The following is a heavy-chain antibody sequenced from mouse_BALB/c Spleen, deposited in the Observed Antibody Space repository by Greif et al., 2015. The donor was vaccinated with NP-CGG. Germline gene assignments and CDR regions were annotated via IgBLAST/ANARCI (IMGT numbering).Heavy chain of an antibody. V-gene: IGHV14-4*02. Sequence: EVQLQQSGAELVRSGASVKLSCTASGFNIKDYYMHWVKQRPEQGLEWIGWIDPENGDTEYAPKFQGKATMTADTSSNTAYLQLSSLTSEDTAVYYCNGGTMITTRGTWFDYWGQGTTLTVSS. J-gene: IGHJ2*01. CDR2: IDPENGDT. CDR1: GFNIKDYY. D-gene: IGHD2-4*01. CDR3: NGGTMITTRGTWFDY.